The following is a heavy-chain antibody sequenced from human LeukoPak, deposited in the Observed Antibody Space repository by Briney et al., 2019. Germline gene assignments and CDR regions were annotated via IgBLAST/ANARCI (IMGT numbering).Heavy chain of an antibody. CDR2: ISHDGSTK. CDR3: ARVLGEGPTYCSSTSCSYYYYYGMDV. D-gene: IGHD2-2*01. J-gene: IGHJ6*02. Sequence: GGSLRLSCAASGFTFSSYAMHWVRQAPGKGLEWVAVISHDGSTKYYADSVKGRFTISRDNSKNTLYLQMNSLRAEDTAVYYCARVLGEGPTYCSSTSCSYYYYYGMDVWGQGTTVSVSS. V-gene: IGHV3-30*14. CDR1: GFTFSSYA.